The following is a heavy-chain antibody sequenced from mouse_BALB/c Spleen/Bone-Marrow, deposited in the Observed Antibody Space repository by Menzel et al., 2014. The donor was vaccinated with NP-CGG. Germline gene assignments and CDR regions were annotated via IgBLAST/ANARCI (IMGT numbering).Heavy chain of an antibody. Sequence: VQLQQSGHGLVQPSQRLSITCTVSGFSLTSYGVYWVRQSPGKGLEWLGVIWSGGSTDYNAAFISRLSISKDNSKSQVFFKMNSLQSNDTAIYYCARNRDWDGAMDYWGQGTSVTVSS. CDR3: ARNRDWDGAMDY. V-gene: IGHV2-2*03. CDR1: GFSLTSYG. J-gene: IGHJ4*01. D-gene: IGHD4-1*01. CDR2: IWSGGST.